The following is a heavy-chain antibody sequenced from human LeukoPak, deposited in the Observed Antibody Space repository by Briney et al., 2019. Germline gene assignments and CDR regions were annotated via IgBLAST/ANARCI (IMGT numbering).Heavy chain of an antibody. Sequence: SVKVSCKASGGTFSSYAISWVRQAPGRGLEWMGGIIPIFGTANYAQKFQGRVTITADESTSTAYMELSSLGSEDTAVYYCARGHSSSWSDAFDIWGQGTMVTVSS. V-gene: IGHV1-69*13. J-gene: IGHJ3*02. CDR2: IIPIFGTA. CDR1: GGTFSSYA. CDR3: ARGHSSSWSDAFDI. D-gene: IGHD6-13*01.